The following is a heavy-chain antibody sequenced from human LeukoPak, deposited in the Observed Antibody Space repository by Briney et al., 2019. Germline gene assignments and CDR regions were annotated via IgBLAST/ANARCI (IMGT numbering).Heavy chain of an antibody. Sequence: GGSLRLSCAGSDFTFSTYWMHWVRQAPGKGLVWVSRISTDGVSRTYADSVKGRFTISRDNARNTLFLQMDSLRAEDTAVYYCVRGTSRENGYGGDDPYWGQETLVIVSS. V-gene: IGHV3-74*01. J-gene: IGHJ4*02. CDR3: VRGTSRENGYGGDDPY. CDR2: ISTDGVSR. D-gene: IGHD5-12*01. CDR1: DFTFSTYW.